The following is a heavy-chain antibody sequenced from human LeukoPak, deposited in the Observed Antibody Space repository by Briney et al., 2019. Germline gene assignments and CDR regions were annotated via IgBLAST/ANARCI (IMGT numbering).Heavy chain of an antibody. J-gene: IGHJ6*03. CDR1: GFTFSSYS. D-gene: IGHD3-22*01. CDR2: ISSSSSYI. V-gene: IGHV3-21*04. CDR3: AREWYYYDSSGGSDYMDV. Sequence: GGSLRLSCAASGFTFSSYSMNWVRQAPGKGLEWVSSISSSSSYIYYADSVKGRFTISRDNAKNSLYLQMNSLRAEDTAVYYCAREWYYYDSSGGSDYMDVWGKGTTVTISS.